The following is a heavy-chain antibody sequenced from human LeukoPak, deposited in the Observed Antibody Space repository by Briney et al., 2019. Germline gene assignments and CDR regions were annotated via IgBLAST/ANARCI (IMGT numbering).Heavy chain of an antibody. J-gene: IGHJ4*02. D-gene: IGHD5-24*01. Sequence: GGSLRLSCAVSGFTFSSNWMSWVRQAPGKGLEWVANIKQDGSEKYYVDSVKGRFTISRDNAKNSLYLQMNSLRAEDTAVYYCARAGRWLQAFDYWGQGTLVTVSS. CDR1: GFTFSSNW. CDR3: ARAGRWLQAFDY. V-gene: IGHV3-7*01. CDR2: IKQDGSEK.